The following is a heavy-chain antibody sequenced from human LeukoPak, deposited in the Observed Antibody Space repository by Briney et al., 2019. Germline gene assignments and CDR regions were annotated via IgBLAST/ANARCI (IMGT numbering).Heavy chain of an antibody. CDR1: GGSISSSSYY. CDR3: ARHQYSSPPNTYYYYGMDV. V-gene: IGHV4-39*01. J-gene: IGHJ6*02. D-gene: IGHD6-19*01. Sequence: SETLSLTCTVSGGSISSSSYYWGWIRQPPGKGLEWIGSIYYSGSTYYNPSLKSRVTISVDTSKNQFSLKLSSVTAAVTAVYYCARHQYSSPPNTYYYYGMDVWGQGTTVTVSS. CDR2: IYYSGST.